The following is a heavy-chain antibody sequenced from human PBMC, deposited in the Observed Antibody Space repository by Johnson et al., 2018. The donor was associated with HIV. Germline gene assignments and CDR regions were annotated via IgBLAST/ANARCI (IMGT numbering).Heavy chain of an antibody. D-gene: IGHD5-24*01. CDR3: ARGCRDGYTCDVFDV. CDR2: INSGGDT. CDR1: RLPVSGYY. Sequence: VQLVESGGGLVQPGGSPRLSCAASRLPVSGYYMTWVRQGQGKGLGWVSVINSGGDTYNADSVTGRFTISRDNSKNTLYLQMNSLRVEDTAVDFCARGCRDGYTCDVFDVWGQGTRVTVSS. V-gene: IGHV3-66*01. J-gene: IGHJ3*01.